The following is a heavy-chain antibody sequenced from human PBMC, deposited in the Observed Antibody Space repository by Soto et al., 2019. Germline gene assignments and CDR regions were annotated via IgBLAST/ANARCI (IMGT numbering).Heavy chain of an antibody. J-gene: IGHJ4*02. Sequence: PSETLSLTCTVSGGSISSGGYYWSWIRQHPGKGLEWIGYIYYSGSTYYNPSLKSRVTISVDTSKNQFSLKLSSVTAADTAVYYCAREPGIAVAENDYWGQGTLVTVS. CDR2: IYYSGST. CDR1: GGSISSGGYY. V-gene: IGHV4-31*03. D-gene: IGHD6-19*01. CDR3: AREPGIAVAENDY.